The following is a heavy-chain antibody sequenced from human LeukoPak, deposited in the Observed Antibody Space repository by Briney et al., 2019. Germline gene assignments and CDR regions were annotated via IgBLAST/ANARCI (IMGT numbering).Heavy chain of an antibody. CDR1: GFTFSSYA. CDR2: ISGSGSTI. Sequence: GRSLRLSCAASGFTFSSYAMSWVRQAPGKGLEWVSAISGSGSTIYYADSMKGRFTISRDNAKNSLYLQMNSLRAEDTAVYYCARMNYISSGWGAPFDYWGQGTLVTVSS. V-gene: IGHV3-48*04. CDR3: ARMNYISSGWGAPFDY. D-gene: IGHD1-7*01. J-gene: IGHJ4*02.